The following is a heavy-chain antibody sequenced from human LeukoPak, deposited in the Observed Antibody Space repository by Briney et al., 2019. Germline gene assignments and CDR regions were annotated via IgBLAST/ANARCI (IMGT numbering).Heavy chain of an antibody. Sequence: GASVKVSCKASGYTFTGYYMHWVRQAPGQGLEWMGWINPNSGGANYAQKFQGRVTMTRDTSISTAYMELSRLRSDDTAVYYCASGITMVRGANGDYWGQGTLVTVSS. CDR3: ASGITMVRGANGDY. CDR2: INPNSGGA. J-gene: IGHJ4*02. V-gene: IGHV1-2*02. CDR1: GYTFTGYY. D-gene: IGHD3-10*01.